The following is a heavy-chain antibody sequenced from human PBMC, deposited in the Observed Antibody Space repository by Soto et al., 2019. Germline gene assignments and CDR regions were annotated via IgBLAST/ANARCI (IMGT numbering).Heavy chain of an antibody. Sequence: SQTLSLTCAISGDSVSSNSAAWNWIRQSPSRGLEWLGRTYYRSKWYNDYAVSVKSRITINPDASNNQFSLQLNSVTPEDTAVDYCARGTGARDSSSWYAFDIWGQGTMVTVSS. J-gene: IGHJ3*02. CDR3: ARGTGARDSSSWYAFDI. CDR2: TYYRSKWYN. D-gene: IGHD6-13*01. CDR1: GDSVSSNSAA. V-gene: IGHV6-1*01.